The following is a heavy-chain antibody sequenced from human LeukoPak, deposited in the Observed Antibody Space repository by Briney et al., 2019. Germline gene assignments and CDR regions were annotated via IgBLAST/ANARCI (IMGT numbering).Heavy chain of an antibody. V-gene: IGHV3-74*01. CDR2: INSDGSST. CDR3: ARGWELRPDY. D-gene: IGHD1-26*01. CDR1: GFTFSSFW. J-gene: IGHJ4*02. Sequence: GGSLRLSCAASGFTFSSFWMHWVGQTPEKGLVWVSRINSDGSSTSYADSVRGRFTISRDNAKNTLYLQMDSLRADDTAVYYCARGWELRPDYWDQGTLVTVSS.